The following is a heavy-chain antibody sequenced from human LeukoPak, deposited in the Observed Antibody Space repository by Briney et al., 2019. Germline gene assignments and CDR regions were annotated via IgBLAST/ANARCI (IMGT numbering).Heavy chain of an antibody. J-gene: IGHJ5*02. CDR1: GYTFGSYD. V-gene: IGHV1-18*01. Sequence: ASVKVSCKASGYTFGSYDITWVRQAPGQGLEWMGWISAHNGNTKYAQKFQGRVTMTTDTSTGTAYMELRSLRSDDTAVYYCARGGSGWAPDTNWFDPWGQGTLVTVSS. CDR3: ARGGSGWAPDTNWFDP. CDR2: ISAHNGNT. D-gene: IGHD6-19*01.